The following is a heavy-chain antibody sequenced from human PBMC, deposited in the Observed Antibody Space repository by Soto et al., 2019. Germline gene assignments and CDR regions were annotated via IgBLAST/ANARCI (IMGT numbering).Heavy chain of an antibody. CDR1: GGSFSGYY. V-gene: IGHV4-34*01. CDR2: INHSGST. J-gene: IGHJ5*02. CDR3: ASFLYDFWSGSPNWFDP. Sequence: PSETLSLTCAVYGGSFSGYYWSWIRQPPGKGLEWIGEINHSGSTNYNPSLKSRVTISVDTSKNQFSLKLSPVTAADTAVYYCASFLYDFWSGSPNWFDPWGQGTLVTVSS. D-gene: IGHD3-3*01.